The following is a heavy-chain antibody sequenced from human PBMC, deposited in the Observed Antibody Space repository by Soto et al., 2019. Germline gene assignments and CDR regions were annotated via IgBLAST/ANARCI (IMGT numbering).Heavy chain of an antibody. CDR1: GGSISSYY. V-gene: IGHV4-59*01. CDR2: IYYSGTT. Sequence: SETLSLTCTVAGGSISSYYWSWIRQPPGKGLEWIGLIYYSGTTNYNPSLKSRVTITVDTSKNQFSLNLSSVTAADTAMYYCARGGYYYYYGMDVWGQGTTVTVSS. J-gene: IGHJ6*02. CDR3: ARGGYYYYYGMDV.